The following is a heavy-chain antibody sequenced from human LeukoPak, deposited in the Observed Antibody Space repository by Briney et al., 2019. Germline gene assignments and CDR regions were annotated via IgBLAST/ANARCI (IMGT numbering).Heavy chain of an antibody. J-gene: IGHJ4*02. D-gene: IGHD6-19*01. CDR3: ASYLSGWPMKY. CDR2: INPSGGST. Sequence: ASVKVSCKASGYTFTSYHMHWVRQAPGQGLEWMGIINPSGGSTSYAQKFQGRVTMTRDMSTSTVYMELSSLRSEDTAVYYCASYLSGWPMKYWGQGTLVTVSS. V-gene: IGHV1-46*01. CDR1: GYTFTSYH.